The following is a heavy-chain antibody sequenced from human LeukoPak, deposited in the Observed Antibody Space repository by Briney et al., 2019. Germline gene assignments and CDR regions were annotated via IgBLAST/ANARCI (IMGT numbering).Heavy chain of an antibody. Sequence: GGSLRLSCAASGFTFSSYAMSWARQAPGKGLEWVSAISGSGGSTYYADSVKGRFTISRDNSKNTLYLQMNSLRAEDTAVYYCAKDHSGTYSFDYWGQGTLVTVSS. CDR2: ISGSGGST. D-gene: IGHD1-26*01. CDR3: AKDHSGTYSFDY. J-gene: IGHJ4*02. V-gene: IGHV3-23*01. CDR1: GFTFSSYA.